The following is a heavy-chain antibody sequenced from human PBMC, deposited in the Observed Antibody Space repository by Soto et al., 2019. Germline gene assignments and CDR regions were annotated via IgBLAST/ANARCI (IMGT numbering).Heavy chain of an antibody. CDR2: IYYSGST. Sequence: SETLSLTCTVSGGSISSYYWSWIWQPPGKGLEWIGYIYYSGSTNYNPSLKSRVTISVDTSKNQFSLKLSSVTAADTAVYYCARLGLWYFDLWGRGTLVTVSS. J-gene: IGHJ2*01. D-gene: IGHD7-27*01. V-gene: IGHV4-59*01. CDR1: GGSISSYY. CDR3: ARLGLWYFDL.